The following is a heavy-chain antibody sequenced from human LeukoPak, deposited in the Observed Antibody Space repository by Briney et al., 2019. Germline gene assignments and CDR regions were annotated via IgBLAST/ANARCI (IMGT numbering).Heavy chain of an antibody. V-gene: IGHV7-4-1*02. J-gene: IGHJ6*02. D-gene: IGHD3-16*01. CDR2: INTNTGNP. CDR1: GYTFTSYA. Sequence: GASVKVSCKASGYTFTSYAMNWVRQAPGQGLEWMGWINTNTGNPTYAQGFTGRFVFSLDTSVSTAYLQISSLKAEDTAVYYCARSTHDNGAYYYYYGMDVWGQGTTVTVSS. CDR3: ARSTHDNGAYYYYYGMDV.